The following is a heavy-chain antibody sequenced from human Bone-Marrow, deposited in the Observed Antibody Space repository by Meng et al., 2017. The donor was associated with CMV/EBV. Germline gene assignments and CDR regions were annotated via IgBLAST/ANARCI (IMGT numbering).Heavy chain of an antibody. Sequence: SQTLSLTCAISGDSVSTNSAAWNWIRQSPSRGLEWLGRAYYRSQWYNDYGISVKSRITINADTSRNQFSLQLTSVTPEDTAVYYCAREVLVKSSPWYWNVFDSWGQGALVTVSS. J-gene: IGHJ5*01. CDR3: AREVLVKSSPWYWNVFDS. D-gene: IGHD6-13*01. CDR1: GDSVSTNSAA. V-gene: IGHV6-1*01. CDR2: AYYRSQWYN.